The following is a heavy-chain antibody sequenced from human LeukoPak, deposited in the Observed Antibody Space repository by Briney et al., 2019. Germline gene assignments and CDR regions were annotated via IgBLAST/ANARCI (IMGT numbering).Heavy chain of an antibody. CDR3: ARGYGSGSYYKASFDY. J-gene: IGHJ4*02. CDR2: IYPGDSDT. CDR1: GYTFTGYY. Sequence: GASVKVSCKASGYTFTGYYMHWVRQMPGKGLEWMGIIYPGDSDTRYSPSFQGQVTISADKSISTAYLQWSSLKASDTAMYYCARGYGSGSYYKASFDYWGQGTLVTVSS. V-gene: IGHV5-51*01. D-gene: IGHD3-10*01.